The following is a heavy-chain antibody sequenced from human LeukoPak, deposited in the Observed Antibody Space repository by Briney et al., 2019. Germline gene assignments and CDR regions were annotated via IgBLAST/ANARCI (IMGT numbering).Heavy chain of an antibody. CDR2: INPNSGGT. CDR1: GYTFTGYY. V-gene: IGHV1-2*02. CDR3: ARDWKRGQWLALF. Sequence: VASVKVSCTASGYTFTGYYMHWVRQAPGQGLEWMGWINPNSGGTNYAQKFQGRVTMTRDTSISTAYMELSRLRSDDTAVYYCARDWKRGQWLALFWGQGTLVTVSS. D-gene: IGHD6-19*01. J-gene: IGHJ4*02.